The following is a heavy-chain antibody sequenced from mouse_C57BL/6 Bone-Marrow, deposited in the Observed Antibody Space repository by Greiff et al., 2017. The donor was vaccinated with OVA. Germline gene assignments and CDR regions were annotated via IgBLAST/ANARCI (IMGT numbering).Heavy chain of an antibody. CDR2: INPNNGGT. Sequence: EVQLVESGPELVKPGASVKISCKASGYTFTDYYMNWVKQSHGKSLEWIGDINPNNGGTSYNQKFKGKATLTVDKSSSTAYMELRSLTSEDSAVYYCARRGPFYAMDYWGQGTSVTVSS. CDR3: ARRGPFYAMDY. CDR1: GYTFTDYY. J-gene: IGHJ4*01. V-gene: IGHV1-26*01.